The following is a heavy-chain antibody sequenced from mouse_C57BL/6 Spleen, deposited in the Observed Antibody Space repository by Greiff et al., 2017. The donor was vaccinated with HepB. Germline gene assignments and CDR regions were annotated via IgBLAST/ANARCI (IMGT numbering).Heavy chain of an antibody. CDR3: AKLLRSSYFDY. CDR2: ISNGGGST. V-gene: IGHV5-12*01. J-gene: IGHJ2*01. D-gene: IGHD1-1*01. CDR1: GFTFSDYY. Sequence: EVQLVESGGGLVQPGGSLKLSCAASGFTFSDYYMYWVRQTPEKRLEWVAYISNGGGSTYYPDTVKGRFTISRDNAKNTLYLQMSRLKAEDTAMCYCAKLLRSSYFDYWGQGTTLTVSS.